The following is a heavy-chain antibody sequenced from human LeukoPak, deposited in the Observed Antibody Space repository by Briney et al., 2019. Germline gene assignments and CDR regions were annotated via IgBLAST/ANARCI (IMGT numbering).Heavy chain of an antibody. Sequence: GGSLRLSCAASGFTFSSYGMHWVRQAPGKGLEWVAVIWYDGSNKYYADSVKGRFTISRDNSKNTLYLQMNSLRAEDTAVYYCARGSLYGDYFDYWGQGTLVTVSS. V-gene: IGHV3-33*01. CDR3: ARGSLYGDYFDY. CDR2: IWYDGSNK. CDR1: GFTFSSYG. D-gene: IGHD4-17*01. J-gene: IGHJ4*02.